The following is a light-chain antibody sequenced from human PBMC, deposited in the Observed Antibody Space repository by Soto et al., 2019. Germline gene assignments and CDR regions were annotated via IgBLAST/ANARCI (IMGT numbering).Light chain of an antibody. Sequence: NFMLTQPHSVSESPGKTVTISCTGSGGSIAINYVQWYQQRPGSAPTTVIYEDNRRPSGVPDRFSGSIDSSSNSASLTISGLKTDDEADYYCQSFDSRNVVFGGGTQLTVL. CDR3: QSFDSRNVV. CDR2: EDN. V-gene: IGLV6-57*02. CDR1: GGSIAINY. J-gene: IGLJ3*02.